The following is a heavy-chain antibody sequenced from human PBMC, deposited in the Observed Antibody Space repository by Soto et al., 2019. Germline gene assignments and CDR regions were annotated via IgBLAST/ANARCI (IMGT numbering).Heavy chain of an antibody. J-gene: IGHJ6*02. Sequence: SQTLSLTCAISGDSVSSNSAAWNWIRQSPSRGLEWLGRTYYRSKWYNDYAVSVKSRITINPDTSKNQFSLQLNSVTPEDTAVYYCARDWVTTVTTGAEYYYGMDVWGQGTTVTVSS. CDR2: TYYRSKWYN. CDR1: GDSVSSNSAA. V-gene: IGHV6-1*01. CDR3: ARDWVTTVTTGAEYYYGMDV. D-gene: IGHD4-17*01.